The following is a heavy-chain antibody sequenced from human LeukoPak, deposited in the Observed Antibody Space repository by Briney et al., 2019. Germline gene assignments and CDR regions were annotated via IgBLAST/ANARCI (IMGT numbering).Heavy chain of an antibody. D-gene: IGHD3-22*01. CDR2: IYHSGST. CDR1: GGSISSSSYY. CDR3: ARLDMIVVVTFDY. J-gene: IGHJ4*02. V-gene: IGHV4-39*01. Sequence: SETLSLTCTVSGGSISSSSYYWGWIRQPPGNGLEWIGSIYHSGSTYYNPSLKSRVTMYVDTSKNQFSLKLSSVTAADTAVYYCARLDMIVVVTFDYWGQGTLVTVSS.